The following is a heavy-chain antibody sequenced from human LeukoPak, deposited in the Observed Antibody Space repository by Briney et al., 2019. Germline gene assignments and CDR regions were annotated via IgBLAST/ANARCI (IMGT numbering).Heavy chain of an antibody. V-gene: IGHV3-49*04. D-gene: IGHD3/OR15-3a*01. Sequence: GGSLRLSCTVSGFTFGNYAMSWVRQAPGHGLEWVGFIRSKAYGGTTEYAASVKGRFTISRHDSKSIAYLQMNSLKTEDTAVYYCAKGYMIFNDYWGQGTLVTVSS. CDR2: IRSKAYGGTT. J-gene: IGHJ4*02. CDR1: GFTFGNYA. CDR3: AKGYMIFNDY.